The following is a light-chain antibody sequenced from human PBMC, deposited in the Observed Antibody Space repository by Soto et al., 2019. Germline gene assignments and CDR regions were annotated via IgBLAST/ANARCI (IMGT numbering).Light chain of an antibody. V-gene: IGLV2-14*01. CDR1: SSDVGGYNY. Sequence: QSALTQPASVSGSLGQSITISCTGTSSDVGGYNYVSWYQQHPGKDPKVVIFEVTKRPSGVSSRFSGSKSGNTASLTVSGLQDEDEGHYYCSSYTSSRTVVFGGGTKLTVL. J-gene: IGLJ2*01. CDR3: SSYTSSRTVV. CDR2: EVT.